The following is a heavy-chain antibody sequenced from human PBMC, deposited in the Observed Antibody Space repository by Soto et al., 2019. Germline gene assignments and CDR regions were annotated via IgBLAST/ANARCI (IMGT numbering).Heavy chain of an antibody. V-gene: IGHV3-30*18. CDR1: GFTVSSYG. Sequence: VQLVESGGGLIQPGGSLRLSCAASGFTVSSYGMHWVRQAPGKGLEWVAVISYDGSNKYYADSVKGRFTISRDNSKNTLYLQMNSLRAEDTAVYYCAKESGRGYFDYWGQGTLVTVSS. CDR3: AKESGRGYFDY. J-gene: IGHJ4*02. D-gene: IGHD1-26*01. CDR2: ISYDGSNK.